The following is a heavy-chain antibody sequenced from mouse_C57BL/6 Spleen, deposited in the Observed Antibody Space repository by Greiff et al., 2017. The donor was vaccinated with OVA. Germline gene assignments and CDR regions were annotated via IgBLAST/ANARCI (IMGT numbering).Heavy chain of an antibody. D-gene: IGHD3-2*02. J-gene: IGHJ3*01. V-gene: IGHV1-52*01. CDR1: GYTFTSYW. CDR2: IDPSDSET. Sequence: QVQLQQPGAELVRPGSSVKLSCKASGYTFTSYWMHWVKQRPIQGLEWIGNIDPSDSETHYNQKFKDKATLTVDKSSSTAYMQLSSLTSEDSAVYYCARESSGYPFAYWGQGTLVTVSA. CDR3: ARESSGYPFAY.